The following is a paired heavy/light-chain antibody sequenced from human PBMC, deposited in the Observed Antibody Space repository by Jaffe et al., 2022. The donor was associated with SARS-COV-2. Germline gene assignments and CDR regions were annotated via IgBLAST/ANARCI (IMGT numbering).Heavy chain of an antibody. CDR1: GGSISDYY. J-gene: IGHJ6*02. V-gene: IGHV4-59*01. CDR3: ARDPEGITARRGRGVCGMDV. CDR2: IYYSGST. D-gene: IGHD6-6*01. Sequence: QVQLQESGPGLVKPSETLSLTCTVSGGSISDYYWSWIRQPPGKGLEWIGYIYYSGSTNYNPSLKSRVTISIDTSKNQFSLNLSSVTAADTAVYYCARDPEGITARRGRGVCGMDVWGQGTTVTVSS.
Light chain of an antibody. CDR3: QQYYSTPVT. CDR1: QSVLYSSNNKNY. J-gene: IGKJ5*01. CDR2: WAS. Sequence: DIVMTQSPDSLAVSLGERATINCKSSQSVLYSSNNKNYLAWYQQKPGQPPKLLIYWASTRESGVPDRFSGSGSGTDFTLTISSLQAEDVAVYYCQQYYSTPVTFGQGTRLEIK. V-gene: IGKV4-1*01.